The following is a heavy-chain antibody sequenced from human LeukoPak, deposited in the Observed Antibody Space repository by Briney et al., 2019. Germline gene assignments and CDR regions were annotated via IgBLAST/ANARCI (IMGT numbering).Heavy chain of an antibody. CDR3: ARDSSGYQ. Sequence: PGGSLRLSCAASGFTFSTYWMSWVRQAPGKGLEWVANIKEEGSEKYYGDSVKGRFTISRDNAKNSLYLQMNSLRAEDTAVYYCARDSSGYQWGQGTLVTVSS. CDR2: IKEEGSEK. D-gene: IGHD3-22*01. CDR1: GFTFSTYW. J-gene: IGHJ4*02. V-gene: IGHV3-7*01.